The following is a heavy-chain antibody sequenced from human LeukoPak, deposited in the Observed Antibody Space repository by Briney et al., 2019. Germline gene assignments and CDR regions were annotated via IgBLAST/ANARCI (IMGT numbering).Heavy chain of an antibody. CDR3: ARRLWSGQSDAFDI. Sequence: GESLKISCKGAGYRFTSYWIGWVRQMSGKGLEWMGSIYPGDSDTRYSPSFQGQVTISADKSISTVYLQWSSLKASDTAMYYCARRLWSGQSDAFDIRGQGTMVTVSS. V-gene: IGHV5-51*01. CDR1: GYRFTSYW. J-gene: IGHJ3*02. D-gene: IGHD3-3*01. CDR2: IYPGDSDT.